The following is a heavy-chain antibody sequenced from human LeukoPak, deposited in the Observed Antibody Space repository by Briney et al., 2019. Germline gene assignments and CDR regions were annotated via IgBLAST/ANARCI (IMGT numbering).Heavy chain of an antibody. CDR1: GFTFSSYA. Sequence: PGGSLRLSCAGSGFTFSSYAMSWVRQAPGKGLEWVSLITSGGSSPYFTDSVKGRFTISRDNSKNTLYLQMNSLRAEDTALYYCAKDYYGSGGQGTQVTVSS. D-gene: IGHD3-10*01. V-gene: IGHV3-23*01. CDR3: AKDYYGS. CDR2: ITSGGSSP. J-gene: IGHJ4*02.